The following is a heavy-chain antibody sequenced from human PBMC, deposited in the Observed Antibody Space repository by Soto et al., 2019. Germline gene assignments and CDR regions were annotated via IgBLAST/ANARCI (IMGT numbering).Heavy chain of an antibody. CDR1: GYTFTGYY. V-gene: IGHV1-2*04. CDR3: ARRGEGTTGYYYFDY. Sequence: ASVKVSCKASGYTFTGYYMHWVRQAPGQGLEWMGWINPNSGGTNYAQKFQGWVTMTRDTSISTAYMELSRLRSDDTAVYYCARRGEGTTGYYYFDYWGKGTLVTVSS. CDR2: INPNSGGT. D-gene: IGHD3-9*01. J-gene: IGHJ4*02.